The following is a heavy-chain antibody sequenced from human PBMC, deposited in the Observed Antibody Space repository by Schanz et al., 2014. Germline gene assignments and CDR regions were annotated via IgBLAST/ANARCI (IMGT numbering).Heavy chain of an antibody. CDR1: GFVFGDYY. Sequence: MQLLESGGGLAQPGGSLRLSCAASGFVFGDYYMTWIRQAPGKGLEWLSYISDSGTYTNYADSVKGRFTISRDNAKSSLYLQMNSLRVEDTAVYYCARKMKVGVYGGKGHDSLDIWGQGTMVTVSS. D-gene: IGHD3-22*01. CDR3: ARKMKVGVYGGKGHDSLDI. J-gene: IGHJ3*02. V-gene: IGHV3-11*03. CDR2: ISDSGTYT.